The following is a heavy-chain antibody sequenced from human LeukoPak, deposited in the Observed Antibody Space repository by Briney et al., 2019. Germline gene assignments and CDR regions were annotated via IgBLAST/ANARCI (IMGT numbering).Heavy chain of an antibody. V-gene: IGHV3-23*01. J-gene: IGHJ6*03. CDR3: AKGGSSSWGEDFMDV. CDR2: FSGSNT. CDR1: GFTFSNYA. D-gene: IGHD6-13*01. Sequence: GGFLRLSCAASGFTFSNYAVSWVRQAPGRGLEWVSTFSGSNTYYADSVKGRFTISRDNSKNTLHLQMNSLRVEDTAVYYCAKGGSSSWGEDFMDVWGKGTTVTVSS.